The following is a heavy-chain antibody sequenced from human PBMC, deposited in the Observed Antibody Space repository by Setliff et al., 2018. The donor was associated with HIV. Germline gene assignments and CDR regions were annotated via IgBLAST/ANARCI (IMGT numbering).Heavy chain of an antibody. CDR1: GFTFSSYW. D-gene: IGHD1-26*01. CDR3: TRNIGSGTYWGSWYYMDV. CDR2: INKDGSQT. V-gene: IGHV3-7*03. J-gene: IGHJ6*03. Sequence: GGSLRLSCATSGFTFSSYWMSWVRQAPGKGLEWVANINKDGSQTYYVDSVKGRFTISRDTAKNSLFLQMNSLRAEDTAMYYCTRNIGSGTYWGSWYYMDVWGKGTTVTV.